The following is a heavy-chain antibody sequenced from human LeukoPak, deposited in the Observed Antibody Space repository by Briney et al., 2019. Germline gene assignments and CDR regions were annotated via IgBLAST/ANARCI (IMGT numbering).Heavy chain of an antibody. CDR3: ARDEGTGWNYSDY. D-gene: IGHD6-25*01. J-gene: IGHJ4*02. V-gene: IGHV1-2*06. CDR2: INPNSGGT. CDR1: GYTFTGYY. Sequence: GASVKVFCKASGYTFTGYYMHWVRQAPGQGLEWMGRINPNSGGTNYAQKFQGRVTMTRDTSISTAYMELSRLRSDDTAVYYCARDEGTGWNYSDYWGQGTLVTVSS.